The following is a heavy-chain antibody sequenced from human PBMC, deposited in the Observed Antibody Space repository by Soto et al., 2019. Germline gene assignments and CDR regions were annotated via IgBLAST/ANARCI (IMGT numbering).Heavy chain of an antibody. V-gene: IGHV1-69*13. D-gene: IGHD6-13*01. Sequence: SVKVSCKASGGTFSSYAISWVRQAPGQGLEWMGGIIPIFGTANYAQKFQGRVTITADESTSTAYMELSSLRSEDTAVYYCAREAGRRIAAAGTWYYGMDVWGQGTTVTVSS. J-gene: IGHJ6*02. CDR1: GGTFSSYA. CDR3: AREAGRRIAAAGTWYYGMDV. CDR2: IIPIFGTA.